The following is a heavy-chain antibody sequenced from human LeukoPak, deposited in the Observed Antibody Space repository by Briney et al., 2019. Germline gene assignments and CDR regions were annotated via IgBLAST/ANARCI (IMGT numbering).Heavy chain of an antibody. V-gene: IGHV1-3*01. CDR2: INAGNGNT. D-gene: IGHD1-26*01. CDR1: GYTFTSYA. Sequence: ASVKVSCKASGYTFTSYAMHWVRQAPGQRLEWMGWINAGNGNTKYSQKFQGRVTITRDTSASTAYMELSSLRSEDTAVYYCARGSPSGSYCCDLAYWGQGTLVTVSS. CDR3: ARGSPSGSYCCDLAY. J-gene: IGHJ4*02.